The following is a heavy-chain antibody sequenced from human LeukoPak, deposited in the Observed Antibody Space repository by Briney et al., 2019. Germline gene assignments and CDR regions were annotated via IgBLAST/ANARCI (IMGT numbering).Heavy chain of an antibody. CDR1: GGSFSGYY. J-gene: IGHJ4*02. Sequence: PSETLSLTCAVYGGSFSGYYWSWVRQPPGKGLEWIGEINHSGSTNYNPSLKSRVSISVDTSKNQFSLKLRSVTAADTAVYYCARAFDYWGQGTLVTVSS. CDR3: ARAFDY. V-gene: IGHV4-34*01. CDR2: INHSGST.